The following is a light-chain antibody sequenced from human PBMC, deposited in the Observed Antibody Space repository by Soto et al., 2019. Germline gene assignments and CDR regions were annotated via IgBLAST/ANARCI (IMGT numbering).Light chain of an antibody. J-gene: IGLJ2*01. V-gene: IGLV2-8*01. Sequence: QSVLTQPPSASGSPGQSVTISCTGTSSDVGGYNYVSWYQQYPGKAPKLMIYELSKRPSGVPDRFSGSRSGNTASLTVSGLQAEDEANYYCSSYAGSHNVLFGGGTQLTVL. CDR1: SSDVGGYNY. CDR3: SSYAGSHNVL. CDR2: ELS.